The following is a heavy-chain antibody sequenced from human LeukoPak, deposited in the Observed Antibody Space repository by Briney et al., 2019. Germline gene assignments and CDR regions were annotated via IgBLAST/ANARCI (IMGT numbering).Heavy chain of an antibody. Sequence: GGSLRLSCAASGFTFSSYSMNWVRQAPGKGLEWVSSISSSGSYIYYADSVKGRFTISRDNAKNSLYLQMNSLRAEDTAVYYCASELELLIDYWGQGTLVTVSS. CDR3: ASELELLIDY. V-gene: IGHV3-21*01. CDR1: GFTFSSYS. D-gene: IGHD1-7*01. CDR2: ISSSGSYI. J-gene: IGHJ4*02.